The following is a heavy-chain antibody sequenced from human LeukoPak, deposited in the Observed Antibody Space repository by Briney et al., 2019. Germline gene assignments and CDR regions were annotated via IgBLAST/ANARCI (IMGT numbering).Heavy chain of an antibody. V-gene: IGHV3-33*08. CDR2: IWYDGSNK. Sequence: GGSLRLSCAASGFTFSNYWMSWVRQAPGKGLEWVAVIWYDGSNKYYADSVKGRFTISRDNSKNTLYLQMNSLRVEDTAVYYCARDQRGYSYGNFDYWGQGTLVTVSS. CDR3: ARDQRGYSYGNFDY. J-gene: IGHJ4*02. CDR1: GFTFSNYW. D-gene: IGHD5-18*01.